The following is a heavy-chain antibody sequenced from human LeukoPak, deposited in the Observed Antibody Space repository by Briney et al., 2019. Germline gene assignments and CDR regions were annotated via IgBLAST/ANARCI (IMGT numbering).Heavy chain of an antibody. Sequence: SVKVSCKASGYTFTSYDISWVRQAPGQGLEWMGGIIPIFGTANYAQKFQGRVTITADESASTAYMELSSLRSEDTAVYYCRVVDANYYYYGMDVWGQGTTVTVSS. CDR2: IIPIFGTA. V-gene: IGHV1-69*13. J-gene: IGHJ6*02. CDR1: GYTFTSYD. CDR3: RVVDANYYYYGMDV. D-gene: IGHD3-22*01.